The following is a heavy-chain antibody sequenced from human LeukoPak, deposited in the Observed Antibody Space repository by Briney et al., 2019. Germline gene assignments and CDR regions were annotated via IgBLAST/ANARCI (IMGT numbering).Heavy chain of an antibody. CDR1: GYTFTGYY. Sequence: ASVRVSCKASGYTFTGYYMHWVRQAPGQGLEWMGWINPNSGGTNYAQKFQGRVTMTRDTSISTAYMELSRLRTDDTAVYYCARRWGPSDFYYWGQGTLVTVSS. V-gene: IGHV1-2*02. D-gene: IGHD3-16*01. CDR3: ARRWGPSDFYY. J-gene: IGHJ4*02. CDR2: INPNSGGT.